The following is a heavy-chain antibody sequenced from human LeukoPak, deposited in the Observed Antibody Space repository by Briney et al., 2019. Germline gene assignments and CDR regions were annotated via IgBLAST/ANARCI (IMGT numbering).Heavy chain of an antibody. CDR3: TTGTWIQLWLADY. Sequence: AGGSLRLSCAASGFTFSSHWMHWVSQAPGKGLEWVGHIKSKTDSGTTDYAAPVKGRFTISRDDSKNTLYLQMNSLKTEDTAVYYCTTGTWIQLWLADYWGQGTLVTVSS. CDR2: IKSKTDSGTT. V-gene: IGHV3-15*07. J-gene: IGHJ4*02. CDR1: GFTFSSHW. D-gene: IGHD5-18*01.